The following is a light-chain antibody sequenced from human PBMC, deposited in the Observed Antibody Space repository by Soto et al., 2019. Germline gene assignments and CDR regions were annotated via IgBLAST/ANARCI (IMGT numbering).Light chain of an antibody. CDR1: QSVRRN. CDR2: GAS. Sequence: EIVMTQSPATLSVSPGERATLSCRASQSVRRNLAWYQQKPGQAPRLLIYGASTRATDIAARISGSGSGTDFALTISSLQSEEFVVYYCQQSNKWPLTFGGGTKVEIK. CDR3: QQSNKWPLT. J-gene: IGKJ4*02. V-gene: IGKV3-15*01.